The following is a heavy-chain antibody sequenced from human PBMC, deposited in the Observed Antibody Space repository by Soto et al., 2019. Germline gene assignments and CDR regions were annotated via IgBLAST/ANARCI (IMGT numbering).Heavy chain of an antibody. CDR3: ARESEGGNVHDWFDP. D-gene: IGHD1-1*01. CDR1: GASIGTYY. J-gene: IGHJ5*02. V-gene: IGHV4-59*01. Sequence: QVQLQESGPGLVKPSGTLSLTCSVSGASIGTYYWCWVRQPPGEVLECLGFVHSSGSTQYNPSLKGRVTMSMDTSKNQLSLKLRSVTAADTAVYYCARESEGGNVHDWFDPWGQEILVTVSS. CDR2: VHSSGST.